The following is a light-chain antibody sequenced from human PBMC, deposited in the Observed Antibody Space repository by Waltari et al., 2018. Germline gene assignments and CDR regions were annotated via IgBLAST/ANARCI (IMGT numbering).Light chain of an antibody. CDR1: GGHTHHP. CDR2: VNSDGSH. CDR3: QTWDTGIRV. J-gene: IGLJ3*02. V-gene: IGLV4-69*01. Sequence: QLGVPQSPSAPAPLGPPARLPCPLTGGHTHHPTPWHQQQPQKGPRFLMKVNSDGSHNKGDGIPDRFSGSSSGAERYLTISSLQSEDEADYHCQTWDTGIRVFGGGTKLIVL.